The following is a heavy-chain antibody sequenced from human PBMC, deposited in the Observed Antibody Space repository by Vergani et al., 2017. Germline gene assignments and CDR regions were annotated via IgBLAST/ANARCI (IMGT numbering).Heavy chain of an antibody. CDR1: GFTFSSYA. CDR3: AKDTYGGNTRGVVYYFDY. V-gene: IGHV3-23*01. D-gene: IGHD4-23*01. J-gene: IGHJ4*02. CDR2: ISGSGGST. Sequence: EVQLLESGGGLVQPGGSLRLSCAASGFTFSSYAMSWVRQAPGKGLEWVSAISGSGGSTYYADSVKGQFTISRDNSKNTLYLQMNSLRAEDTAVYYCAKDTYGGNTRGVVYYFDYWGQGTLVTVSS.